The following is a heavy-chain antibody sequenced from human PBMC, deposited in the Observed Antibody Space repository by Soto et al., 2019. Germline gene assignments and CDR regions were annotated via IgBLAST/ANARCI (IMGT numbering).Heavy chain of an antibody. V-gene: IGHV3-15*07. Sequence: PGGSLRLSCAASGFTFSNAWMNWVRQAPGKGLEWVGRIKSKTDGGTTDYAAPVKGRFTISRDDSKNTLYLQMNSLKTEDTAVYYCTTDETDSSGYSRYYYGMDVWGQGPTVTVSS. CDR1: GFTFSNAW. D-gene: IGHD3-22*01. CDR3: TTDETDSSGYSRYYYGMDV. CDR2: IKSKTDGGTT. J-gene: IGHJ6*02.